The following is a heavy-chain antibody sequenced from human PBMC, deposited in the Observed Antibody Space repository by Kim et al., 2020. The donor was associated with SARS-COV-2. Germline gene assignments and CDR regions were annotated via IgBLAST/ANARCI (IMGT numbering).Heavy chain of an antibody. D-gene: IGHD3-10*01. CDR1: GYTFTSYG. CDR2: ISAYNGNT. J-gene: IGHJ6*02. Sequence: ASVKVSCKASGYTFTSYGISWVRQAPGQGLEWMGWISAYNGNTNYAQKLQGRVTMTTDTSTSTAYMELRSLRSDDTAVYYCARDLEWFGENRYYYYGMDVWGQGTTVTVSS. CDR3: ARDLEWFGENRYYYYGMDV. V-gene: IGHV1-18*01.